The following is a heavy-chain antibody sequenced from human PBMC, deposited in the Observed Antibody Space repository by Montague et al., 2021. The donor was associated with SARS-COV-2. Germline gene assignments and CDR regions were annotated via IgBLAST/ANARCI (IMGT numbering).Heavy chain of an antibody. J-gene: IGHJ4*02. CDR2: RYYRSKWYN. Sequence: CAISGDSVARNSAACNWDRQSPSSGLEWLGMRYYRSKWYNDYAVSVKSRITINPDTSKNQISLQLNSVTPEDTAVYYCARTSASSDYWGQGTLVTVSS. D-gene: IGHD1-26*01. V-gene: IGHV6-1*01. CDR3: ARTSASSDY. CDR1: GDSVARNSAA.